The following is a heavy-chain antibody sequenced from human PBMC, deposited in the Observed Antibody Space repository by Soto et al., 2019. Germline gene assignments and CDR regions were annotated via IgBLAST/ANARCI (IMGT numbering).Heavy chain of an antibody. Sequence: SLRLSCAASRFTFSSYGMHWVRQAPCKGLEWVAVIWYDGSNKYYADSVKGRFTISRDNSKNTLYLQMNSLRAEDTAVYYCARSTPYDPRGDFDYWGQGTLVTVSS. V-gene: IGHV3-33*01. CDR2: IWYDGSNK. CDR3: ARSTPYDPRGDFDY. D-gene: IGHD2-2*01. CDR1: RFTFSSYG. J-gene: IGHJ4*02.